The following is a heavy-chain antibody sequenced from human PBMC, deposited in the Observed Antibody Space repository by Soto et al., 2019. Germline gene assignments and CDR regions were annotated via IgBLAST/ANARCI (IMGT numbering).Heavy chain of an antibody. Sequence: GGSLRLSCAASGFIFSDYGMAWVSQAPGKGLQRVSGISSNGVSTYYADSVKGRFTISRDNSINTLFLEMNSLTVEDTAIYYCAKITVRQWLLSRYLDYWGQGS. V-gene: IGHV3-23*01. CDR2: ISSNGVST. J-gene: IGHJ4*02. CDR1: GFIFSDYG. D-gene: IGHD3-3*01. CDR3: AKITVRQWLLSRYLDY.